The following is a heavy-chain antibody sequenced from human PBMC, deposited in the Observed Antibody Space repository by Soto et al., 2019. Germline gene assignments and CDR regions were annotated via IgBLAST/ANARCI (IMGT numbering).Heavy chain of an antibody. CDR3: ARKAYYDSSGYTDY. Sequence: PGGSLRLCCAASGFTFSSYAMHWVRQAPGKGLEWVAGISYDGSNKYYADSVKGRFTISRDNSKNTLYLQMNSLRAEDTAVYYCARKAYYDSSGYTDYGGQGTLVTVSS. CDR2: ISYDGSNK. D-gene: IGHD3-22*01. V-gene: IGHV3-30-3*01. CDR1: GFTFSSYA. J-gene: IGHJ4*02.